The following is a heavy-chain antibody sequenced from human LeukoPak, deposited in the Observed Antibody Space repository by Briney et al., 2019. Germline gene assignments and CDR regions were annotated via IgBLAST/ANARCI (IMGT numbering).Heavy chain of an antibody. D-gene: IGHD6-19*01. Sequence: ASVKVSCKASGGTFTSYYMHWVRQAPGQGLEWMGIINPSSGSTGYTQKFQGRVTMTRDMSTRTVYMELTSLRSEDTAVYYCASGWYREDGTTHYYYYYYMDVWGKGTTVTVSS. J-gene: IGHJ6*03. CDR3: ASGWYREDGTTHYYYYYYMDV. V-gene: IGHV1-46*01. CDR1: GGTFTSYY. CDR2: INPSSGST.